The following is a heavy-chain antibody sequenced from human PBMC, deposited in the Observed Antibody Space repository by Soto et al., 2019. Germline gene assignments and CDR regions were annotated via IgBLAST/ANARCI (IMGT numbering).Heavy chain of an antibody. D-gene: IGHD3-9*01. Sequence: EVQLVESGGGLVQPGGSLRLSCADSGFSFISYWMHWVRQGPGKGLVWVSRINTDGSSTNYSESVKGRFTISRDNAKNTVYLQMKSLRAEDTAVYYCARSPGGYYIDWGQGTMVTVSS. CDR2: INTDGSST. J-gene: IGHJ3*01. V-gene: IGHV3-74*01. CDR3: ARSPGGYYID. CDR1: GFSFISYW.